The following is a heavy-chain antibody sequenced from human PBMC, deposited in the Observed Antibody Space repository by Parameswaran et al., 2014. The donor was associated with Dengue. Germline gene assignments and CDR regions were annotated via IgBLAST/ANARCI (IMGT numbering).Heavy chain of an antibody. CDR2: IYYSGST. D-gene: IGHD4-17*01. J-gene: IGHJ4*02. V-gene: IGHV4-59*01. CDR3: ARGPMTTVTTWYFDY. Sequence: RWIRQPPGKGLEWIGYIYYSGSTNYNPSLKSRVTISVDTSKNQFSLKLSSVTAADTAVYYCARGPMTTVTTWYFDYWGQGTLVTVSS.